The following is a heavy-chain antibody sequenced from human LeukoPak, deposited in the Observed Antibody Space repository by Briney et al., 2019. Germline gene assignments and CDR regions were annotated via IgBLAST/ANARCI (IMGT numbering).Heavy chain of an antibody. CDR2: ISSSSSYI. D-gene: IGHD3-22*01. CDR3: ARAETGYYYDSSGYPFAY. CDR1: GFTFSSYS. J-gene: IGHJ4*02. V-gene: IGHV3-21*01. Sequence: GGSLRLSCAASGFTFSSYSMIWVRQAPGKGLEWVSSISSSSSYIYYADSVKGRFTVSGDNAKNSLYLQMNSLRAEDTAVYYCARAETGYYYDSSGYPFAYWGQGTLVTVSS.